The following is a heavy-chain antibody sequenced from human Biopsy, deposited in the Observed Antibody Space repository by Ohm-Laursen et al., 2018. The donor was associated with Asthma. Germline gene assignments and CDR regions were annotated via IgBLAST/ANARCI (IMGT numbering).Heavy chain of an antibody. Sequence: SSVKVSCKASGGTFSRYAISWVRQAPGQGLEWMGGIIPIFGTSNYAQKFQGRVTFTADESTSSGYMELSSLRSEDSAVYYCAREVSTVEYGYYYFAMDVWGQGTTVTVSS. CDR1: GGTFSRYA. V-gene: IGHV1-69*01. CDR3: AREVSTVEYGYYYFAMDV. J-gene: IGHJ6*02. D-gene: IGHD5/OR15-5a*01. CDR2: IIPIFGTS.